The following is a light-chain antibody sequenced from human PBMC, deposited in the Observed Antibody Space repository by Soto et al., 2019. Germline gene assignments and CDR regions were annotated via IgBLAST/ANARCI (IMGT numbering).Light chain of an antibody. Sequence: SPSTLSASVGDRVTITCRASQSVSNWLAWYQQKPGKAPNLLIYDASSLESGVPSRFSGSGSGTEFTLTISSLQPDDFATYSCQQYTPNSRTFGQGTKVDIK. J-gene: IGKJ1*01. CDR3: QQYTPNSRT. CDR2: DAS. CDR1: QSVSNW. V-gene: IGKV1-5*01.